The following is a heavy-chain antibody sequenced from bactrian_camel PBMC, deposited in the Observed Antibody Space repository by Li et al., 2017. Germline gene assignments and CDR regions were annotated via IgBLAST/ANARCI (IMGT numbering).Heavy chain of an antibody. D-gene: IGHD1*01. Sequence: HVQLVESGGGSVQSGGSLRLSCSASGDSGWSYCMGWFRQAPGKGREAVASVYTGEGTTYYADAVSGRFTISHDNAKDTVYLQMNYLRPEDTAMYYCAGSLTYWMSFPLREDEYHYWGQGTQVTVS. CDR1: GDSGWSYC. V-gene: IGHV3S1*01. CDR2: VYTGEGTT. CDR3: AGSLTYWMSFPLREDEYHY. J-gene: IGHJ4*01.